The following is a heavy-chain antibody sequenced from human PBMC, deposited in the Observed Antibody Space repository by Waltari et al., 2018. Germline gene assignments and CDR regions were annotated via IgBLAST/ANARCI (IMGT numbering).Heavy chain of an antibody. CDR2: IHGSGDTI. CDR1: GFSFGSYA. J-gene: IGHJ4*02. CDR3: AKTGIVYYFDY. Sequence: EVQLLESGGGLVQPGGSLRLSCAASGFSFGSYAMGWVRQAPGKGLEWVSTIHGSGDTINYADSVKGRFTISRDNSKNTRYLQMNSLRADDTAVYYCAKTGIVYYFDYWGQGALVTVSS. V-gene: IGHV3-23*01. D-gene: IGHD1-26*01.